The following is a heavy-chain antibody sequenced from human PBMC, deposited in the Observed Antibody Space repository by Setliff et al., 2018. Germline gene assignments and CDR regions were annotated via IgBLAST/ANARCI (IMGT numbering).Heavy chain of an antibody. V-gene: IGHV1-18*01. Sequence: ASVKVSCKASTYIFNSYGISWARQAPGHGLEWMGWISNYNDITNYAQRFQGRVTMTTDTSTSAAYMELRSLRSDDTAVYYCAISTLSICSGGSCPNAFDVWGRGTMVTVS. D-gene: IGHD2-15*01. J-gene: IGHJ3*01. CDR2: ISNYNDIT. CDR1: TYIFNSYG. CDR3: AISTLSICSGGSCPNAFDV.